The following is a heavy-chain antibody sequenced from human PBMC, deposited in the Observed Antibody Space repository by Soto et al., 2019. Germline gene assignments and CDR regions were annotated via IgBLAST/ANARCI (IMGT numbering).Heavy chain of an antibody. CDR1: GYTFIRYG. Sequence: QVQLAQSANEVKKPGASVRVSCKAAGYTFIRYGIAWVRQAPGQGLEWMGWISPYNAYTVYAQKFQGRVSMTADTSTRTVYMNLRRLKSDDTAVYYCARGGYYYNSWGKLSHYGLDVWGQGTSVSVSS. D-gene: IGHD3-10*01. V-gene: IGHV1-18*01. CDR2: ISPYNAYT. J-gene: IGHJ6*02. CDR3: ARGGYYYNSWGKLSHYGLDV.